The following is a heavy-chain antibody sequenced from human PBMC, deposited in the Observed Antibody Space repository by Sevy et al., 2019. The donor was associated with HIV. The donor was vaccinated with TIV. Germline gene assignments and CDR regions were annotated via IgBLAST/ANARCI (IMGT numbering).Heavy chain of an antibody. D-gene: IGHD6-13*01. Sequence: SETLSLTCTVSGDSISSNKYYWAWIRQPPGKGLEWIGSISYGGSTYYNPSLQSRVTLSVDTCKNQFSLNLNSVTAAGTAKYYCARRVAAAGQGNEYFQHWGRGTLVTVSS. CDR2: ISYGGST. CDR1: GDSISSNKYY. V-gene: IGHV4-39*01. CDR3: ARRVAAAGQGNEYFQH. J-gene: IGHJ1*01.